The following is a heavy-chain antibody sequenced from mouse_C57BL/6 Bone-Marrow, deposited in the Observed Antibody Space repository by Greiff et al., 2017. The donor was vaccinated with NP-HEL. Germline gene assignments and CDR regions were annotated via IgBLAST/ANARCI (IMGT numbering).Heavy chain of an antibody. J-gene: IGHJ3*01. CDR2: IDPENGDT. CDR1: GFNIKDDY. CDR3: TFDGYYEAWFAY. Sequence: EVQLQQSGAELVRPGASVKLSCTASGFNIKDDYMHWVKQRPEQGLEWIGWIDPENGDTEYASKFQGKATITADTSSNTAYLQLSSLTSEYTAVYYCTFDGYYEAWFAYWGQGTLVTVSA. V-gene: IGHV14-4*01. D-gene: IGHD2-3*01.